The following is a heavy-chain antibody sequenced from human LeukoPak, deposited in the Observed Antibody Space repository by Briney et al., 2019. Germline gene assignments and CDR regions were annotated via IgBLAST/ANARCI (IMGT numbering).Heavy chain of an antibody. Sequence: TTPETLSLTCTVSGGSISSSSYYWGWIRQPPGKGLEWIGSIYYSGSTYFNPSLKSRVTISVDTSKNQFSLKLSSVTAADTAVYYCARQGGYCSSTSCHPRGAFDIWGQGTMVTVSS. D-gene: IGHD2-2*01. CDR1: GGSISSSSYY. J-gene: IGHJ3*02. CDR2: IYYSGST. CDR3: ARQGGYCSSTSCHPRGAFDI. V-gene: IGHV4-39*01.